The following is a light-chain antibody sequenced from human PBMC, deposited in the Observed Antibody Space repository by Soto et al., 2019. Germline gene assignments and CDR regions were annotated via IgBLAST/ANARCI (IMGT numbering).Light chain of an antibody. CDR3: HQYDKSWT. CDR2: GAS. CDR1: QSVGNGY. J-gene: IGKJ1*01. Sequence: PGERATLSCRASQSVGNGYLAWYQQRPGQAPRLLIYGASSRATGIPDRFGGGGSGTDFTLTISRLEPEDFAVYFCHQYDKSWTFGQGTKVEIK. V-gene: IGKV3-20*01.